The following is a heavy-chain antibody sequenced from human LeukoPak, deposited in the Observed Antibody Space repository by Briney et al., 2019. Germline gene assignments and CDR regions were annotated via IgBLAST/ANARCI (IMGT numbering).Heavy chain of an antibody. J-gene: IGHJ4*02. D-gene: IGHD6-13*01. CDR2: IYYTGST. CDR1: GGSISSYY. V-gene: IGHV4-59*08. Sequence: PSETLSLTCTVSGGSISSYYWSWIRQPPGKGLEWIGYIYYTGSTKYSASLKSRVTISVDTSKNQFSLKLSSVTAADTAVYYCARLRPSIGAAGTFGYWGQGTLVTVSS. CDR3: ARLRPSIGAAGTFGY.